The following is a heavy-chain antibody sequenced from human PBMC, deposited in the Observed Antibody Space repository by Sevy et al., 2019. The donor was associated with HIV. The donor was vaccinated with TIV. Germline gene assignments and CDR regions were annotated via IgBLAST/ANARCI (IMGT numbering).Heavy chain of an antibody. CDR1: GYSISSGYY. Sequence: SETLSLTCAVSGYSISSGYYWGWIRQPPGKGLEWIGNMNHSGSTHYNPSLKSRVTISVDTSKNQFSLKLSSVTAADTAVYYCARHGNSSSSRVAFDIWGQGTMVTVSS. CDR3: ARHGNSSSSRVAFDI. V-gene: IGHV4-38-2*01. D-gene: IGHD6-6*01. J-gene: IGHJ3*02. CDR2: MNHSGST.